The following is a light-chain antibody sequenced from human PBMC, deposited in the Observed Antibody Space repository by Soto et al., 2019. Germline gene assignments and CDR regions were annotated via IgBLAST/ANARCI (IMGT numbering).Light chain of an antibody. V-gene: IGKV3-15*01. Sequence: EIVMTQSPATLSLSPGERAALSCRASQSINSELAWYQQKPGQPPRLLIYGASTRATGVPASFTGSESGSEFTLTISGLQSEDFAVYYCQQGNNWPLTFGQGTRLEI. CDR3: QQGNNWPLT. CDR2: GAS. J-gene: IGKJ2*01. CDR1: QSINSE.